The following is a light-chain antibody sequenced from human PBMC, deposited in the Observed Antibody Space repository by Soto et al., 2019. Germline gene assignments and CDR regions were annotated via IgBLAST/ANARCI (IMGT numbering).Light chain of an antibody. CDR1: SSDVGGYNS. Sequence: QSVLTQPASVSGSPGQSIAISCTGTSSDVGGYNSASWYQQHPGKAPKLLIYDVSNRPSGVSNRFSGSKSGNTASLTISGLQAEDEADYHCSSYSTGGSYVFGTGTKVTVL. CDR3: SSYSTGGSYV. J-gene: IGLJ1*01. CDR2: DVS. V-gene: IGLV2-14*03.